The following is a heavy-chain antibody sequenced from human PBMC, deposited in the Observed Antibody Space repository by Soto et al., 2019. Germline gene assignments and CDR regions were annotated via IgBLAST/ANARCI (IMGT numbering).Heavy chain of an antibody. J-gene: IGHJ6*02. CDR3: AREMTIFGVAPGGGVDV. D-gene: IGHD3-3*01. CDR2: IYQTGRT. CDR1: GGSISTSDYS. Sequence: QLQLQESGSGLVQPSQTLSLTCTASGGSISTSDYSWSWIRQPPGGGLEWIGAIYQTGRTYVIPSRRSRVTMSLDKSKNQFSLNLPSVTAADTALYYCAREMTIFGVAPGGGVDVWGQGTTVTVSS. V-gene: IGHV4-30-2*01.